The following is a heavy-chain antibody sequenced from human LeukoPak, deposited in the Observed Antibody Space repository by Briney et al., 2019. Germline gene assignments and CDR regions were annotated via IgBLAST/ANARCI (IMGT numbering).Heavy chain of an antibody. CDR1: GYTFTSYD. J-gene: IGHJ4*02. CDR2: MNPKSGYT. V-gene: IGHV1-8*01. Sequence: ASVKVSCKASGYTFTSYDINWVRQAPGQGLEYLGWMNPKSGYTGYAQKFQGRVTMTRSTSISTAYMELSSLTFEDTAVYYCTRSVRNGHIDYWGQGTLVTVSS. CDR3: TRSVRNGHIDY. D-gene: IGHD2-21*01.